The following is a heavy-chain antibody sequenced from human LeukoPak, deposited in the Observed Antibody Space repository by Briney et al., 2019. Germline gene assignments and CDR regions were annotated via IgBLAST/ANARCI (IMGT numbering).Heavy chain of an antibody. D-gene: IGHD2-15*01. J-gene: IGHJ4*02. Sequence: GRSLRLSCAASGFTFSSYAMHWVRQAPGKGLEWVAVISYDGSNKYYADSVKGRFTISRDNSKNTLYLQMNSLRAEGTAVYYCARDLGYCSGGSCYSGGYWGQGTLVTVSS. CDR3: ARDLGYCSGGSCYSGGY. V-gene: IGHV3-30*04. CDR2: ISYDGSNK. CDR1: GFTFSSYA.